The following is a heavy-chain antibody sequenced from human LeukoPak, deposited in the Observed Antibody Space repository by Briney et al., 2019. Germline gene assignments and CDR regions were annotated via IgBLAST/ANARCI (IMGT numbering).Heavy chain of an antibody. CDR1: RFTFSSYW. J-gene: IGHJ4*02. D-gene: IGHD2-15*01. CDR3: ARGRYCSGGICCFDY. CDR2: IRQDGSET. V-gene: IGHV3-7*04. Sequence: GGSLRLSCAASRFTFSSYWMSWVRRAPGKGLEWVANIRQDGSETYFVDSVKGRFTISRDNANNSLYMQMNSLRAEDTAVYYCARGRYCSGGICCFDYWGQGTLVTVSS.